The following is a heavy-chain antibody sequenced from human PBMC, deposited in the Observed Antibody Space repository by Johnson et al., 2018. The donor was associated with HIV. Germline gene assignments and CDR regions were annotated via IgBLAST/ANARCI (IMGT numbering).Heavy chain of an antibody. Sequence: QMLLVESGGGVVQPGRSLRLSCAASGFTFSSYGMHWVRQAPGKGLEWVAVISYDGINKYYADSVKGRFTISRDNSKNTLYLQMNSLRAEDTAVYYCAKDPVGATWAFDIWGQGTMVTVSS. V-gene: IGHV3-30*18. J-gene: IGHJ3*02. D-gene: IGHD1-26*01. CDR2: ISYDGINK. CDR3: AKDPVGATWAFDI. CDR1: GFTFSSYG.